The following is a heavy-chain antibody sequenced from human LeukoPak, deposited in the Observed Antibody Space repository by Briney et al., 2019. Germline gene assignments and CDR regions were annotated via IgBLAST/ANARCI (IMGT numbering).Heavy chain of an antibody. V-gene: IGHV5-51*01. CDR2: IYPGDSET. CDR3: ARLGLGSGSSCDY. CDR1: GDNFASYR. J-gene: IGHJ4*02. D-gene: IGHD3-10*01. Sequence: GESLKISCKVSGDNFASYRLGWVRQMPGKGLEWMGFIYPGDSETKNSPSFQGQVTMSADKSISTAYLQWSSLKASDTAIYYCARLGLGSGSSCDYWGQGTLVIVSS.